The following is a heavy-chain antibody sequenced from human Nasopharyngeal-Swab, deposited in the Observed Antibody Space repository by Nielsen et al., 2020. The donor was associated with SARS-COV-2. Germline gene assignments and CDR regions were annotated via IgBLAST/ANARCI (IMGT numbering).Heavy chain of an antibody. D-gene: IGHD6-19*01. CDR3: ARGRIAVAGNYFDY. Sequence: SETLSLTCAVYGGSFSGYYWSWIRQPPGKGLEWIGEINHRGSTNYNPSLKSRVTISVDTSKNQFSLKLSSVTAADTAVYYCARGRIAVAGNYFDYWGQGTLVTVSS. CDR1: GGSFSGYY. CDR2: INHRGST. J-gene: IGHJ4*02. V-gene: IGHV4-34*01.